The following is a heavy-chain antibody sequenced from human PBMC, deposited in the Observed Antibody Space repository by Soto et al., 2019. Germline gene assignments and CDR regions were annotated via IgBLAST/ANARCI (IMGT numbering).Heavy chain of an antibody. Sequence: GESLKISCRTSGYRFTSYWIAWVRQMPGKGLEWMGIIFPSDSDTRYSPSFQGHVTISADRSTSTVFLQWASLKASDTAVYFCARKDKSGYFNWFDPWGQGTLVTVSS. J-gene: IGHJ5*02. V-gene: IGHV5-51*01. CDR1: GYRFTSYW. D-gene: IGHD3-22*01. CDR2: IFPSDSDT. CDR3: ARKDKSGYFNWFDP.